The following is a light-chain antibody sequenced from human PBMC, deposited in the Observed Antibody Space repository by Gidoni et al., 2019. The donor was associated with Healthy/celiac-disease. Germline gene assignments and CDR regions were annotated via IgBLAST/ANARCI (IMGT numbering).Light chain of an antibody. V-gene: IGLV2-14*01. CDR2: DVS. J-gene: IGLJ2*01. CDR1: SSDVGGYNY. CDR3: SSYTSSSTS. Sequence: SALTQPAPVSGSPGQSITISCTGTSSDVGGYNYVSWYQPHPGKAPELMIYDVSNRPSGVSNRFSGSKSGNTASLTISGLQAEDEADYYCSSYTSSSTSFGGGTKLTVL.